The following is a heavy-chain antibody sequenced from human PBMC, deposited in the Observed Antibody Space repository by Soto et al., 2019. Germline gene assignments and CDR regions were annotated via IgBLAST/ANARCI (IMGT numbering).Heavy chain of an antibody. CDR2: IYFSGSA. J-gene: IGHJ3*02. CDR1: GGSISSGGYY. Sequence: QVQLQESGPGLVRPSQTLSLTCTVSGGSISSGGYYWSWIRQRPGKGLEWIGYIYFSGSAYYTPSLKSRVTISVDTSKNQFFLKLSSVTAADTAVYYCARDSTAAEAFDIWGQGTMVTVSS. V-gene: IGHV4-31*03. D-gene: IGHD6-6*01. CDR3: ARDSTAAEAFDI.